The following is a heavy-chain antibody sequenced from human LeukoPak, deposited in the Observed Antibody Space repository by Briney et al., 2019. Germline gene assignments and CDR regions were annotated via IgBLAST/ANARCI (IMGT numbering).Heavy chain of an antibody. J-gene: IGHJ4*02. V-gene: IGHV3-30*02. Sequence: GGSLRLSCAAAGFTFSSYGMHWVRQAPGKGLERVAFIRFDGSNKYYADSVRGRFTISRDNSKNTLYLQMNSLRAEDTAVYYCAKTYYYDSTGYYYPFFDYWSQGTLVTVSS. CDR1: GFTFSSYG. CDR2: IRFDGSNK. CDR3: AKTYYYDSTGYYYPFFDY. D-gene: IGHD3-22*01.